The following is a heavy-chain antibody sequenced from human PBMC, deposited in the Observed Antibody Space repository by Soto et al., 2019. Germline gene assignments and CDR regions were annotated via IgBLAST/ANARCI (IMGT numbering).Heavy chain of an antibody. CDR2: ISYHGSHN. CDR1: GFTFSSYA. V-gene: IGHV3-30*18. CDR3: AKDRTTIFGVVTYYFDN. J-gene: IGHJ4*02. Sequence: HVQLVESGGGVIQPGKSLRLSCAASGFTFSSYAMHWVRQAPGKGPEWVAFISYHGSHNYYADSVKGRFTISRDNSKNTLYLQMNSLRPEDTAVYFCAKDRTTIFGVVTYYFDNWGQGTLVTVSS. D-gene: IGHD3-3*01.